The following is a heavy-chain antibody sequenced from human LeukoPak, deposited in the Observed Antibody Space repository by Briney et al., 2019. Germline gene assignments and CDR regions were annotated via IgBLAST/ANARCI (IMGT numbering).Heavy chain of an antibody. CDR3: ARDRGPAFDY. CDR1: GGSISDYY. D-gene: IGHD3-10*01. V-gene: IGHV4-59*01. J-gene: IGHJ4*02. Sequence: PSETLSLTCTVSGGSISDYYWSWIRQPPGKGLEYIGYVYYGGNTNYNPSLRSRVTMSLDTSKNQFSLKLSSAIATDTAVYYCARDRGPAFDYWGQGTLVTVSS. CDR2: VYYGGNT.